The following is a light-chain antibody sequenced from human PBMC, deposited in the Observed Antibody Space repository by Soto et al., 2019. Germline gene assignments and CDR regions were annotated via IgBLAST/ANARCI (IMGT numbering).Light chain of an antibody. J-gene: IGKJ5*01. Sequence: QMTQSPSARSASVGDRVTITCQASQDINDVLNWYQQQPGKAPKVLIYDASQLQTGVPSRFSGRGSGKDFTFTISSLQPDDSGTYYCQQFYDLPITFGQGTRLEIK. V-gene: IGKV1-33*01. CDR2: DAS. CDR1: QDINDV. CDR3: QQFYDLPIT.